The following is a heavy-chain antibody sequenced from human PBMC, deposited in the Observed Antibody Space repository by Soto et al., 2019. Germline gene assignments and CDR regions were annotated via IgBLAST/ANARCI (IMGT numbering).Heavy chain of an antibody. CDR3: ARGNYYHNSGYYRFDY. CDR2: IIPLFGTA. D-gene: IGHD3-22*01. V-gene: IGHV1-69*13. Sequence: VASVKVSCKASGGIFSTYTISWVRQAPGQGLEWMGGIIPLFGTANYAQKFQGRVTITADESTSTAYMELSSLRSEDTALYYCARGNYYHNSGYYRFDYWGQGTLATVSS. CDR1: GGIFSTYT. J-gene: IGHJ4*02.